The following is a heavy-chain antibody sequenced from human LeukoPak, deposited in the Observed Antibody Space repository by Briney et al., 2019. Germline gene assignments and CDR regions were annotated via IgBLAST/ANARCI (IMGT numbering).Heavy chain of an antibody. Sequence: GGSLRLSCGASGFIFDTHDMHWVRQAPGKGLEWVAFIRSDGYHTYYADSVKGRFTITRDNSKNTLYLQMNSLRLEDMAVYYCARRAGAYSHPYDYWGQGTLVTVSS. D-gene: IGHD4/OR15-4a*01. CDR2: IRSDGYHT. CDR3: ARRAGAYSHPYDY. V-gene: IGHV3-30*02. CDR1: GFIFDTHD. J-gene: IGHJ4*02.